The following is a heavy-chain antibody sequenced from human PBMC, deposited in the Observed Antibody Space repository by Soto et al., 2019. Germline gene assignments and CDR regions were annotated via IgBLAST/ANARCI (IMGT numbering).Heavy chain of an antibody. J-gene: IGHJ6*02. D-gene: IGHD3-22*01. CDR1: GYSFTSYW. V-gene: IGHV5-51*01. CDR3: ARQDSSGYDYYGRDV. CDR2: IYPGDSDT. Sequence: GGSLRLSCKGSGYSFTSYWIGWVRQMPGKGLEWMGIIYPGDSDTSYSPSFQGQVTISADKSISAAYLQWSSLKASDTAMYYCARQDSSGYDYYGRDVWGQGTTVTVSS.